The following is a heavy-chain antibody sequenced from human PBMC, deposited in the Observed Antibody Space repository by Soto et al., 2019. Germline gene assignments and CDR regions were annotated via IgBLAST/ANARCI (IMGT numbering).Heavy chain of an antibody. CDR1: GFSLGTYGVG. D-gene: IGHD1-26*01. J-gene: IGHJ2*01. Sequence: QITLNESGPTLVKPTQTLTLTCTFSGFSLGTYGVGVGWIRQPPGKALEWLARIYWDDDKRYSPSLKSRLTIAKDTSKRQVFLTLTNLDPVDTATYYCAHSGGGIVDWYFDLWGRGTPVIVSS. V-gene: IGHV2-5*02. CDR2: IYWDDDK. CDR3: AHSGGGIVDWYFDL.